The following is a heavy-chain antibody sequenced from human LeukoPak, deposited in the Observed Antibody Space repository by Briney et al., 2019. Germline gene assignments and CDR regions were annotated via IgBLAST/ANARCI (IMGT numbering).Heavy chain of an antibody. CDR2: ISSSSSYI. CDR1: GFTFSSYS. V-gene: IGHV3-21*01. D-gene: IGHD3-3*01. J-gene: IGHJ4*02. CDR3: ATDRDFWSGYYTPRLYFDY. Sequence: KSGGSLRLSCAASGFTFSSYSMNWVRQAPGKGLEWVSSISSSSSYIYYADSVKGRFTISRDNAKNSLYLQMNSLRADDTAVYYCATDRDFWSGYYTPRLYFDYWGQGTLVTVSS.